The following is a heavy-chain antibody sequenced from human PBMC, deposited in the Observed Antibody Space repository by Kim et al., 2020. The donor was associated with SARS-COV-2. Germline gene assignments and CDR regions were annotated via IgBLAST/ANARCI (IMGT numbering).Heavy chain of an antibody. D-gene: IGHD3-3*01. Sequence: SETLSLTCTVSGGSISSYYWSWIRQPPGKGLEWIGYIYYSGSTNYNPSLKSRVTISVDTSKNQFSLKLSSVTAADTAVYYCARDLGTYYDFWSGYKDFYMDVWGKGTTVTVSS. CDR1: GGSISSYY. J-gene: IGHJ6*03. V-gene: IGHV4-59*01. CDR2: IYYSGST. CDR3: ARDLGTYYDFWSGYKDFYMDV.